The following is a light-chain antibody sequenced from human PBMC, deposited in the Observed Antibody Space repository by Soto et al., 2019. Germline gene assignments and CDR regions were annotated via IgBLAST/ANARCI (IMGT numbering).Light chain of an antibody. V-gene: IGKV3-15*01. CDR2: GAS. CDR3: QHYYISPYT. Sequence: EIVLTQSPATLSVSPGERVTLSCRASQSVDINLAWYQQKPGQAPRLLIYGASTRATDMSGTFSGRGSGTEFTLTISNLRPEDFAVYYCQHYYISPYTFGQGTKLEIK. CDR1: QSVDIN. J-gene: IGKJ2*01.